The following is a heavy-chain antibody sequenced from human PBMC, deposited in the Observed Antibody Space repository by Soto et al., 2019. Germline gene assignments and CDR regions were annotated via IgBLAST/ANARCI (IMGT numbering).Heavy chain of an antibody. Sequence: QVQLVESGGGVVQPGRSLRLSCAASGFTFSSYGMHWVRQAPGKGLEWVAVIWYDGSNKYYADSVKGRFTISRDNSKNVLYLQMNSLRAEDTAVYYCARGPQWLVRDFDYWGQGTLVTVSS. CDR1: GFTFSSYG. J-gene: IGHJ4*02. CDR2: IWYDGSNK. V-gene: IGHV3-33*01. D-gene: IGHD6-19*01. CDR3: ARGPQWLVRDFDY.